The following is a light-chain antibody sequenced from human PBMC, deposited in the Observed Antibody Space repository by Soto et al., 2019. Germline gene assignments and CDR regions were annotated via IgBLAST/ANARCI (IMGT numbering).Light chain of an antibody. CDR1: QSVSSSY. CDR2: GAS. J-gene: IGKJ1*01. CDR3: QQYGSSPGT. V-gene: IGKV3-20*01. Sequence: EIVLTQSPGTLSLSPGERATLSCRASQSVSSSYLAWYQQKPGQAPRLLIYGASIRATGIPDRFSGSGSGTDFTLTISRLKPEDFAVYYCQQYGSSPGTFGQGTKVEIK.